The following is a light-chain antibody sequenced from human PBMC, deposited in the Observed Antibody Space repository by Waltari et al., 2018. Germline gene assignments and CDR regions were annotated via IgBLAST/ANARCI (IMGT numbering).Light chain of an antibody. CDR3: NSYAGISSWV. CDR2: DVS. CDR1: SSDVGFYNY. V-gene: IGLV2-14*01. J-gene: IGLJ3*02. Sequence: QSALTQPASVSGSPGQSITISCTGTSSDVGFYNYVSWYQQHPGKAPKLMIYDVSERPSGCSNRFSGSKSGNTASLTISGLQAEDEAYYYCNSYAGISSWVFGGGTKLTVL.